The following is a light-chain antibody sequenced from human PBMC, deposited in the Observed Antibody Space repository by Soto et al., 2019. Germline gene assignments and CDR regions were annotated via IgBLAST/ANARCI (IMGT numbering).Light chain of an antibody. V-gene: IGKV3-15*01. Sequence: EIVMTQSPATLSVSPGERATLSCRASQSVSSNLAWYQQTPGQAPRLLIYGASTRATGIPARFSGSGSGTDFTLTISRLEPEDFAVYYCQQYGSSGTFGQGTKVDI. CDR1: QSVSSN. J-gene: IGKJ1*01. CDR3: QQYGSSGT. CDR2: GAS.